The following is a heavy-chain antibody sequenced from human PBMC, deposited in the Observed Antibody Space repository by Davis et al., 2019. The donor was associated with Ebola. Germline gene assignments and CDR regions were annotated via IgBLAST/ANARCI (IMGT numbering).Heavy chain of an antibody. CDR1: GFTFSSYW. Sequence: GGSLRLSCAASGFTFSSYWMSWVRQAPGKGLEWVANIKQDGSEKYYVDSVKGRFTISRDNAKNSLYLQMNSLRAEDTAVYYCARGRFLDRNGGMDVWGQGTTVTVSS. J-gene: IGHJ6*02. CDR3: ARGRFLDRNGGMDV. V-gene: IGHV3-7*03. D-gene: IGHD3-3*01. CDR2: IKQDGSEK.